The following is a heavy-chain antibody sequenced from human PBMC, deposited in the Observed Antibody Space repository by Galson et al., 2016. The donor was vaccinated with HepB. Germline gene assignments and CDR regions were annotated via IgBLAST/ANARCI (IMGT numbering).Heavy chain of an antibody. CDR1: GFTLSSYG. CDR3: AKELGDDY. J-gene: IGHJ4*02. D-gene: IGHD3-10*01. V-gene: IGHV3-23*01. CDR2: INDSGGT. Sequence: SLRLSCAASGFTLSSYGLSWVRQAPGTGLEWVSLINDSGGTYYADSVRGRFTISRDSSKNTLYLQMNSLRAEDTAVYYCAKELGDDYWGQGTLVTVSS.